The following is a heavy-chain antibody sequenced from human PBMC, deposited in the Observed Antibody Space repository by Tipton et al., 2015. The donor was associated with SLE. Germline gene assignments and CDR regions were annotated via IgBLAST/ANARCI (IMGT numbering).Heavy chain of an antibody. CDR3: ARAVAGNSEYFDY. CDR2: IYNSGGT. J-gene: IGHJ4*01. V-gene: IGHV4-31*03. Sequence: TLSLTCIVSGGSISRGTYYWSWIRQHPGKGPEWIGYIYNSGGTYYNPSLKSRVTISIDTSKNQFSLKVNSVTAADTALYYCARAVAGNSEYFDYWGHGTLVTVSS. D-gene: IGHD6-19*01. CDR1: GGSISRGTYY.